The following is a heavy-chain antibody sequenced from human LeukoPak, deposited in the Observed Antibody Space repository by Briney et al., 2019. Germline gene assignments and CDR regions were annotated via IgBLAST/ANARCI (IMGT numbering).Heavy chain of an antibody. Sequence: SETLSLTCTVSGGSISSYYWSWIRQPPGKGLEWIGYIYYSGSTNYNPSLKSRVTISVDTSKNQFSLKLSSVTAADTAVYYCARRFYGGKFDYWGQGTLVTVSS. CDR2: IYYSGST. J-gene: IGHJ4*02. D-gene: IGHD4-23*01. CDR3: ARRFYGGKFDY. CDR1: GGSISSYY. V-gene: IGHV4-59*01.